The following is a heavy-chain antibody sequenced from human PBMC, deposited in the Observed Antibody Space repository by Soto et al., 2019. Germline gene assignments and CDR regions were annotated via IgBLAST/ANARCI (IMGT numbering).Heavy chain of an antibody. V-gene: IGHV3-9*01. CDR1: GFTFDDYA. J-gene: IGHJ4*01. CDR3: VKDSYADFHRVLSTAEYFFDY. CDR2: ITWNSGNI. Sequence: EVQLVESGGGLVRPGRSLRLSCTASGFTFDDYAMHWVRQAPGRGLEWVSGITWNSGNIAYADSVKGRFTIARDDDNNSLDLPMNSLRPEDTALYYCVKDSYADFHRVLSTAEYFFDYGGHGTLVTVSS. D-gene: IGHD2-2*01.